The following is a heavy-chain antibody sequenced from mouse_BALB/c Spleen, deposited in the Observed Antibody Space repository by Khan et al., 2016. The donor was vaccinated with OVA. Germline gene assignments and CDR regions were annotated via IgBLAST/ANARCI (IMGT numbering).Heavy chain of an antibody. CDR3: ARAYYGNYREAMDY. Sequence: VQLKQSGPGLVAPSQSLSITCTVSGFSLTGYGVNWVRQPPGKGLEWLGMIWGDGSTQYNSALNSRLIISKDNSKSQVFLKMNSLQTDDTAMYYCARAYYGNYREAMDYWGQGTSVTVSS. CDR2: IWGDGST. J-gene: IGHJ4*01. D-gene: IGHD2-10*01. V-gene: IGHV2-6-7*01. CDR1: GFSLTGYG.